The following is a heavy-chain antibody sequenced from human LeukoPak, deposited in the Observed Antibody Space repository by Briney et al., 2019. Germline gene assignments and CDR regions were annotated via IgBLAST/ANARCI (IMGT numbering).Heavy chain of an antibody. Sequence: NPSETLSLTCTVSGGSIRSYYWSWIRQPPGKGLEWIGYIYNSGSTNYNPSLKSRVTISVDTSKNQFSLKLTSVTAADTAVYYCARVYYSSSYDYWYXDLWXRXTXXTVSX. J-gene: IGHJ2*01. CDR2: IYNSGST. V-gene: IGHV4-59*01. CDR3: ARVYYSSSYDYWYXDL. D-gene: IGHD6-13*01. CDR1: GGSIRSYY.